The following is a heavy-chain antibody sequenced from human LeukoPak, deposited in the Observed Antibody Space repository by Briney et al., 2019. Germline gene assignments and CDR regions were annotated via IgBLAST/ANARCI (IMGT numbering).Heavy chain of an antibody. Sequence: SETLSLTCTVSGGSISSNAYYWAWLRQPPGKGLEWIGSIYSSVSTYYNPSLKSRVTISVDTSKNQFSLRLSSVTAADTALYYCAYSGSYGHLGYWGQGIPVTVSS. V-gene: IGHV4-39*01. J-gene: IGHJ4*02. D-gene: IGHD1-26*01. CDR2: IYSSVST. CDR1: GGSISSNAYY. CDR3: AYSGSYGHLGY.